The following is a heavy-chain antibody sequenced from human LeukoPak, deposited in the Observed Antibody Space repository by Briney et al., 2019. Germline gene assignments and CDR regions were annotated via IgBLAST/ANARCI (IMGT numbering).Heavy chain of an antibody. CDR1: GYTFTSYY. V-gene: IGHV1-46*01. Sequence: RASVKVSCKASGYTFTSYYMHWVRQPPGQGLEWMGIINPSGGSTSYAQKFQGRVTMTRDTSTSTVYMELSSLRSEDTAVYYCARRSNYFYYYYGMDVWGQGTTVTVSS. CDR2: INPSGGST. D-gene: IGHD4-11*01. CDR3: ARRSNYFYYYYGMDV. J-gene: IGHJ6*02.